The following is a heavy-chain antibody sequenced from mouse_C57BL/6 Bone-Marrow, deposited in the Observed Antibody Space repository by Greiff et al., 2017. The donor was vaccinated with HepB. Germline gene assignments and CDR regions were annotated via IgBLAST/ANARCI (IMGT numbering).Heavy chain of an antibody. CDR3: AKKWYLYAMDY. CDR1: GFSLTSYG. J-gene: IGHJ4*01. V-gene: IGHV2-4*01. CDR2: IWSGGST. D-gene: IGHD1-1*02. Sequence: VHLVESGPGLVQPSQSLSITCTVSGFSLTSYGVHWVRQPPGKGLEWLGVIWSGGSTDYNAAFISRLSISKDNSKSQVFFKMNSLQADDTAIYYCAKKWYLYAMDYWGQGTSVTVSS.